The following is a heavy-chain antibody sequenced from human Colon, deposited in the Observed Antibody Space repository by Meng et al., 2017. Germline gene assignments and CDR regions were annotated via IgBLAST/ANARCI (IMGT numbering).Heavy chain of an antibody. CDR1: GGSVSSGGYY. D-gene: IGHD4-17*01. Sequence: QVRLQDSGPGLVKPSQTLSLTCTVSGGSVSSGGYYWSWIRQRPGKGLEYIGYIFYTGSTYYSPSLKSRLTFSLDTSKNQFSLKLDFATAADTAVYYCAGARATVTTLEPFNLWGRGTLVTVSS. V-gene: IGHV4-31*03. CDR2: IFYTGST. J-gene: IGHJ2*01. CDR3: AGARATVTTLEPFNL.